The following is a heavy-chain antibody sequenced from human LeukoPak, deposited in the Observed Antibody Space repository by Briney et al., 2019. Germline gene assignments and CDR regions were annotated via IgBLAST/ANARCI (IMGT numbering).Heavy chain of an antibody. J-gene: IGHJ4*02. CDR1: GGSISSNF. CDR3: ARQSGSGSPLYYFDY. V-gene: IGHV4-59*01. D-gene: IGHD3-10*01. CDR2: IYYSGST. Sequence: SETLSLTCTVTGGSISSNFLSWILQPPGKGLVCIWYIYYSGSTKYNPSLKSRVTISVDTSKYQFSLKVSSVTAADTAVYYCARQSGSGSPLYYFDYWGQGTLVTVSS.